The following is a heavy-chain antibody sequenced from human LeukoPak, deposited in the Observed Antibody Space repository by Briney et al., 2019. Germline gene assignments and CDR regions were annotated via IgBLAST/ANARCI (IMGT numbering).Heavy chain of an antibody. D-gene: IGHD6-6*01. Sequence: GGSLRLSCAASGFTFDDYAMHWVRQAPGEGLEWVSGISWNSGSIGYADSVKGRFTISRDNAKNSLYLQMNSLRAEDTALYYCAKGRWGSSSSYLDYWGQGTLVTVSS. CDR1: GFTFDDYA. CDR2: ISWNSGSI. V-gene: IGHV3-9*01. CDR3: AKGRWGSSSSYLDY. J-gene: IGHJ4*02.